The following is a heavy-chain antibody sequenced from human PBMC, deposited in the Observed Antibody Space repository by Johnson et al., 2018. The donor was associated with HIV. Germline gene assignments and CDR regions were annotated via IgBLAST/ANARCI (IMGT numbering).Heavy chain of an antibody. CDR3: ARAYTYDAFDI. D-gene: IGHD5-18*01. CDR2: IYSGGTT. CDR1: GFTVSSNY. Sequence: SCAASGFTVSSNYMNWVRQAPGKGLEWVSVIYSGGTTFHADSVKGRFIISRDNSKSTLYLQMNSLRAEDTAVYYCARAYTYDAFDIWGQGTMVTVSS. J-gene: IGHJ3*02. V-gene: IGHV3-66*01.